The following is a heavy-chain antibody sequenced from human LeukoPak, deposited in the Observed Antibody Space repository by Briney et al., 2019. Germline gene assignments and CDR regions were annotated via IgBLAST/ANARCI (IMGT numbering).Heavy chain of an antibody. D-gene: IGHD4-17*01. Sequence: ASVKVSCKASGYTFTGYYMHWVRQAPGQGLEWMGWINPNRGGTNYAQKFQGRVTMTRDTSISTAYMELSRLRSDDTAVYYCAREAVTTGDAFDIWGQGTMVTVS. CDR2: INPNRGGT. CDR1: GYTFTGYY. CDR3: AREAVTTGDAFDI. V-gene: IGHV1-2*02. J-gene: IGHJ3*02.